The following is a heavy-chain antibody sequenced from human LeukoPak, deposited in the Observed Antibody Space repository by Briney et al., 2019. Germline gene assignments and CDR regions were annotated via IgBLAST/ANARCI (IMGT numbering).Heavy chain of an antibody. Sequence: GGSLRLSCAASGFTFNNYAMSWVRQAPGKGLEWVSAISSSGDITFYADSVKGRFTISRDNSRYTLYLQMNSLRAEDAAVYYCVNLGRYYYDSSGYYSPLDYWGQGTLVTVSS. CDR3: VNLGRYYYDSSGYYSPLDY. CDR1: GFTFNNYA. J-gene: IGHJ4*02. CDR2: ISSSGDIT. V-gene: IGHV3-23*01. D-gene: IGHD3-22*01.